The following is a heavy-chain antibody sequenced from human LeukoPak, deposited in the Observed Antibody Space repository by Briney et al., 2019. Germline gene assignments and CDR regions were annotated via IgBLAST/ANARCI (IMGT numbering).Heavy chain of an antibody. CDR2: IYYSGST. CDR1: GGSISSSSYY. Sequence: SETLSLTCTVSGGSISSSSYYWGWIRQPPGKGLEWIGSIYYSGSTYYNPSLKSRVTISVDTSKNQFSLKLSSVTAADTAVYYCARVPAGEPYSSSWYTNLYYSDYWGQGTLVTVSS. CDR3: ARVPAGEPYSSSWYTNLYYSDY. J-gene: IGHJ4*02. V-gene: IGHV4-39*07. D-gene: IGHD6-13*01.